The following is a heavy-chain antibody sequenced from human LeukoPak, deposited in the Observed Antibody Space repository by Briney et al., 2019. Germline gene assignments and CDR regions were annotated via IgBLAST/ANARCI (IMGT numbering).Heavy chain of an antibody. V-gene: IGHV3-23*01. CDR3: ARGSDVGPYGGNRDPFDY. CDR2: ISGSGGST. Sequence: GGSLRLSCAASGFTFSSYAMSWVRQAPGKGLEWVSAISGSGGSTCYADSVKGRFTISRHNSKNTLYLQMNSLRAEDTAVYYCARGSDVGPYGGNRDPFDYWGQGTLVTVSS. J-gene: IGHJ4*02. D-gene: IGHD4-23*01. CDR1: GFTFSSYA.